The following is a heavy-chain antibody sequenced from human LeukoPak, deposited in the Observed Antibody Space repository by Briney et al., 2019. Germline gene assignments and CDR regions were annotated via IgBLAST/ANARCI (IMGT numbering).Heavy chain of an antibody. Sequence: SETLSLTCTVSGGSISSGSYYWSWIRQPAGKGLEWIGRIYTSGSTNYNPSLKSRVTISVDTSKNQFSLKLSSVTAADTAVYYCAGNILWFGELLYWGQGTLVTVSS. V-gene: IGHV4-61*02. D-gene: IGHD3-10*01. CDR3: AGNILWFGELLY. CDR1: GGSISSGSYY. CDR2: IYTSGST. J-gene: IGHJ4*02.